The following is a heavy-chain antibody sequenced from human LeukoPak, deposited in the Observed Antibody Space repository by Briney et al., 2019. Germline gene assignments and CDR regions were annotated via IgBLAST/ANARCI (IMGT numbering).Heavy chain of an antibody. Sequence: GGSLRLSCAASGLTLSTYSMAWVRQAPGKGLEWVSSISPGSNYIYYADSVKGRFTISRDNAKNTLYLQMNSLRAEDTAVYYCAKEHGGSSWYEDAFDIWGQGTMVTVSS. CDR3: AKEHGGSSWYEDAFDI. CDR2: ISPGSNYI. J-gene: IGHJ3*02. V-gene: IGHV3-21*04. D-gene: IGHD6-13*01. CDR1: GLTLSTYS.